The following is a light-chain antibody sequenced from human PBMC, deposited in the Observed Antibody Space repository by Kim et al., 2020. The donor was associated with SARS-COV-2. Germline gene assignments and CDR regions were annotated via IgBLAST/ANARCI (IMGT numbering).Light chain of an antibody. J-gene: IGLJ2*01. Sequence: VSPGQTASITCSGDKLGDKYASWYQQRPGQSPVLVISQNNRRLSGIPERFSGSNSGNTATLTISGTQAMDEADYYCHAWDRNTAIFGGGTQLTVL. CDR2: QNN. V-gene: IGLV3-1*01. CDR3: HAWDRNTAI. CDR1: KLGDKY.